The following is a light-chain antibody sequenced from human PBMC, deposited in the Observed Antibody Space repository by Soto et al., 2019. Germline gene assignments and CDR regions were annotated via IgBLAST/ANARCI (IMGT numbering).Light chain of an antibody. V-gene: IGKV3-20*01. J-gene: IGKJ1*01. CDR1: QSIISSY. CDR2: GAS. Sequence: EIVLTQSPGTLSLSPGERATLSCRASQSIISSYLAWYQLKPGQAPRLLIYGASTRATGIPARFSGSGSGTEFTLTISSLQSEDFAVYYCQQYGSSWTFGQGTKVDNK. CDR3: QQYGSSWT.